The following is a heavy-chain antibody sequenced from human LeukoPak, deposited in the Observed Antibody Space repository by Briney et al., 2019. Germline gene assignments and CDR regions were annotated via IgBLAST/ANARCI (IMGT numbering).Heavy chain of an antibody. CDR2: INSDGSST. CDR3: ARDYYYGSGNFDY. D-gene: IGHD3-10*01. Sequence: GGSLRLSCAASGLTLSNYWMHWVRQAPGKGLVWVSRINSDGSSTNYADSVKGRFTISRDNAKNTLYLQMNSLRAEDTAVYYCARDYYYGSGNFDYWGRGTLVTVSS. CDR1: GLTLSNYW. J-gene: IGHJ4*02. V-gene: IGHV3-74*01.